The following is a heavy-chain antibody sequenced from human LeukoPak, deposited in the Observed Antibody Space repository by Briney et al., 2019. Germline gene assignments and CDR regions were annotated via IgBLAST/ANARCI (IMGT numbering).Heavy chain of an antibody. V-gene: IGHV3-30*04. Sequence: GGSLRLSCAASGFTFSSYAMHWVRQAPGKGLEWVAVISYDGSNKYYADSVKGRFTISRDNSKSTLYLQMNSLRAEDTAVYYCAREGAAENYYYMDVWGKGTTVTVSS. CDR3: AREGAAENYYYMDV. CDR2: ISYDGSNK. CDR1: GFTFSSYA. D-gene: IGHD6-13*01. J-gene: IGHJ6*03.